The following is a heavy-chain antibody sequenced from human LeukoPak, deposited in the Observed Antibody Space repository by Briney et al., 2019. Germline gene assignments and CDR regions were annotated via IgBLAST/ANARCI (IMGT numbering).Heavy chain of an antibody. CDR3: AKDSEYSSSPSAPDYYYYYGMDV. V-gene: IGHV3-23*01. D-gene: IGHD6-6*01. J-gene: IGHJ6*02. Sequence: GGSLRLSCAASGFIFSSYWMTWVRQAPGKGLEWVSAISGSGGSTYYADSVKGRFTISRDNSKNTLYLQMNSLRAEDTAVYYCAKDSEYSSSPSAPDYYYYYGMDVWGQGTTVTVSS. CDR2: ISGSGGST. CDR1: GFIFSSYW.